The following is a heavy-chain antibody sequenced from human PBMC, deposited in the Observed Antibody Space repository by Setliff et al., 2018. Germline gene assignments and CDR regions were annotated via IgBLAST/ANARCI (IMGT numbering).Heavy chain of an antibody. Sequence: SETLSLTCTVSGGSISSSSYYWGWIRQPPGRGLEWIGSIYYSGSTYYNPSLKSRVTISVDTSKNQFSLKLSSVTAADTAVYYCARRGRGSSWFDTLFDYWGQGTLVTVSS. V-gene: IGHV4-39*01. CDR3: ARRGRGSSWFDTLFDY. CDR2: IYYSGST. J-gene: IGHJ4*02. CDR1: GGSISSSSYY. D-gene: IGHD6-13*01.